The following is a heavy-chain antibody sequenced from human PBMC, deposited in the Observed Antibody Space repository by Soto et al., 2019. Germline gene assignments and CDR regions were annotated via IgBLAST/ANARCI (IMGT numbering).Heavy chain of an antibody. Sequence: SLTCTVSGCSISSYYWSWIRQPPGKGLEWIGYIYYSGSSTIYADSVKGRFTISRDNAKNTLSLHMNSLRAEDTAIYYCVRSFDYWGQGIPVTVSS. CDR2: IYYSGSST. J-gene: IGHJ4*02. V-gene: IGHV4-59*12. CDR1: GCSISSYY. CDR3: VRSFDY.